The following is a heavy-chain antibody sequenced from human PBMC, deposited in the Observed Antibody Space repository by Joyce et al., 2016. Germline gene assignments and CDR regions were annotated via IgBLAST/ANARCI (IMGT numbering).Heavy chain of an antibody. D-gene: IGHD2-8*01. J-gene: IGHJ2*01. V-gene: IGHV3-30-3*01. Sequence: QVKLVESGGGVVQPGKSPRLSCTASGISFSNYGVHWVRQAPGKGKEWMAVISYGENKKYYGDFVKSRFTISRDNSKNTVYLQMNSLLAEDTAMYYCARDGGRCTNGICYEGYFDLWGRGTLVTVSS. CDR1: GISFSNYG. CDR3: ARDGGRCTNGICYEGYFDL. CDR2: ISYGENKK.